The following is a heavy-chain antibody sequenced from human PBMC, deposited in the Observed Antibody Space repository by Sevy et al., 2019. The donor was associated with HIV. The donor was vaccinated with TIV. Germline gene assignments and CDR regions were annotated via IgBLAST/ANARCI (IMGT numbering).Heavy chain of an antibody. J-gene: IGHJ6*02. CDR2: MNPNSGNT. CDR3: ARSIVVVPAAMGYYGMDV. CDR1: GYTFTSYD. V-gene: IGHV1-8*01. D-gene: IGHD2-2*01. Sequence: ASVKVSCKASGYTFTSYDINWVRQATGQGLEWMEWMNPNSGNTGYAQKFQGRVTMTRNTSISTAYMELSSLRSEDTAVYYCARSIVVVPAAMGYYGMDVWGQGTTVTVSS.